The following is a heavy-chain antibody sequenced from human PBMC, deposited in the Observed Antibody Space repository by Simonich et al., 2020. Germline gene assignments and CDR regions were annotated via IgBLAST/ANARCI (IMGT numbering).Heavy chain of an antibody. CDR3: ARVGGPDAFDI. CDR1: GGSISSYY. J-gene: IGHJ3*02. CDR2: IYYSGST. D-gene: IGHD1-26*01. Sequence: QVQLQESGPGLVKPSETLSLTCTVSGGSISSYYWSWIRQPPGKGLEWIGYIYYSGSTNYNPSLKSRVTISVDTSKNQFSLKLSSVTAADTAVYYCARVGGPDAFDIWGQGTMVTVSS. V-gene: IGHV4-59*12.